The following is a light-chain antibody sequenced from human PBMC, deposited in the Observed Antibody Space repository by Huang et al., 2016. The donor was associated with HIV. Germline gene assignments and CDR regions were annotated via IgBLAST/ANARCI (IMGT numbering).Light chain of an antibody. CDR1: QRVSNN. V-gene: IGKV3-15*01. CDR2: SAS. J-gene: IGKJ1*01. CDR3: QQYHIWPPRT. Sequence: EVVMTQSPATLSVSPGETATLSCRASQRVSNNLAWYQQKPGQAPRLLIHSASTRATGIPGRFSGRGSGTEFTLTISSLQSEDCAVYYCQQYHIWPPRTFGQGTKVEIK.